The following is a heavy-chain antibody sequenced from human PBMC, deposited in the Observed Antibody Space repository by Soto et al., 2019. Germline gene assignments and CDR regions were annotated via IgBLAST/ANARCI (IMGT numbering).Heavy chain of an antibody. J-gene: IGHJ4*02. CDR2: ISSSSNTI. CDR3: ARVGTPANTEASHY. V-gene: IGHV3-48*01. D-gene: IGHD2-2*01. Sequence: EVQLVESGGGVVQPGGSLRLSCAASGFTVRTYKMNWVRQAPGKGLEWIAYISSSSNTIHYAASVKGRFIISTDNVKNSLDLQMYSLRVDDTAVYYCARVGTPANTEASHYWGQGTLVTVSS. CDR1: GFTVRTYK.